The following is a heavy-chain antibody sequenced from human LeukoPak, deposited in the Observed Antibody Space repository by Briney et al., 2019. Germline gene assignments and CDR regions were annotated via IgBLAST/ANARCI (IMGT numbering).Heavy chain of an antibody. V-gene: IGHV3-23*01. D-gene: IGHD5-24*01. Sequence: GGSLRLSCAASGFTFSSSEMSWVRQAPGKGLEWVPAIAVGGGTTYADSVKGRFIISRDNSKNTLYLQMSSLRAEDTAIYYCAKTIPYWYFDLWGRGTLVTVSS. CDR1: GFTFSSSE. CDR3: AKTIPYWYFDL. CDR2: IAVGGGTT. J-gene: IGHJ2*01.